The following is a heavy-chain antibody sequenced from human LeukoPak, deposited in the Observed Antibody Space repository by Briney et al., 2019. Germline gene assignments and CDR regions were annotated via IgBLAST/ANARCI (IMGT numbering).Heavy chain of an antibody. V-gene: IGHV3-74*01. CDR3: AKFSLGDGKAYFDN. Sequence: QPGGSLRLSCAASGFTFRTYWMHWVRRAPGKGLVWVSLINMDGSSTTYADSVKGRFTISRDNSKNTLYLQMNSLRAEDTAVYYCAKFSLGDGKAYFDNWGQGTLVTVSS. CDR1: GFTFRTYW. CDR2: INMDGSST. J-gene: IGHJ4*02. D-gene: IGHD5-24*01.